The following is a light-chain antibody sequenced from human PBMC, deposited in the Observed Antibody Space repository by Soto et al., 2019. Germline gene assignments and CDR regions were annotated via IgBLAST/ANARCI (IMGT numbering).Light chain of an antibody. CDR2: NSS. V-gene: IGKV3-20*01. CDR1: QRVRSNY. Sequence: EIVLTQSPGTLSLAPGERATLSCRASQRVRSNYLAWYQQKPGQAPRLLIYNSSTRATGIPDRFSGSGSGTDFTLTISRLEPVDFALYYCKQYGDIPQPFGQGTKVVIK. J-gene: IGKJ1*01. CDR3: KQYGDIPQP.